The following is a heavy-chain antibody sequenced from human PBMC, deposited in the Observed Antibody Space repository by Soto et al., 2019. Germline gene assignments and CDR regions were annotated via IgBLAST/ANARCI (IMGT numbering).Heavy chain of an antibody. CDR1: KFSFNNYW. CDR3: VREPWGFSGSWYDY. V-gene: IGHV3-74*01. CDR2: INHDGSKT. J-gene: IGHJ4*02. D-gene: IGHD6-19*01. Sequence: PGGSLRLSCAASKFSFNNYWMHWVRQVPGKGPAWVSRINHDGSKTEYADSVKGRFTISRDNTKNTLYLQMNSLRGEDTAMYYCVREPWGFSGSWYDYWGQGTLVTVSS.